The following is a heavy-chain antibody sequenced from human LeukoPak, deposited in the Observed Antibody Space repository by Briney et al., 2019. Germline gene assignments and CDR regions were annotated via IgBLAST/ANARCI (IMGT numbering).Heavy chain of an antibody. CDR1: GFTFSSYE. Sequence: GGSLRLSCAASGFTFSSYEMDWVRQAPGKGLEWVSYISSCRSTIYYADSVKGRFTISIDNAKNSLYLQMNSLRAEDTAVYYCARDYYGDYYYYGMDVWGKGTTVTVSS. J-gene: IGHJ6*04. CDR2: ISSCRSTI. D-gene: IGHD4-17*01. V-gene: IGHV3-48*03. CDR3: ARDYYGDYYYYGMDV.